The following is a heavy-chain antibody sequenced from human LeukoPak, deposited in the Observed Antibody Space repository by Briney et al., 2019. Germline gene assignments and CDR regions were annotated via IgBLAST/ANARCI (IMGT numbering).Heavy chain of an antibody. Sequence: SETLSLTCTVSGYSISSGYYWGWIRQPPGKGLEWIGNIYHSGTTYYNPSLENRVTISVDTSKNQFSLKLSSVTAADTAVYYCARVQYSSGWYEIDYWGQGTLVTVSS. V-gene: IGHV4-38-2*02. CDR2: IYHSGTT. CDR1: GYSISSGYY. D-gene: IGHD6-19*01. CDR3: ARVQYSSGWYEIDY. J-gene: IGHJ4*02.